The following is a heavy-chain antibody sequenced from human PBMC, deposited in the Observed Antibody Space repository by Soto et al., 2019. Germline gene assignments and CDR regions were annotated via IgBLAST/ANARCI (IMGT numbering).Heavy chain of an antibody. CDR3: ARATGDMVAVPPVAFDY. CDR2: ISSRSSYI. J-gene: IGHJ4*02. CDR1: GYPLHNYW. Sequence: GRYLRLSCAASGYPLHNYWMHWVRQAPGKGLEWVSSISSRSSYIYYADSMKGRFTISRDNAKNSLYLQMNSLRAEDTAVYYCARATGDMVAVPPVAFDYWGQGTLVTVSS. V-gene: IGHV3-21*01. D-gene: IGHD2-2*01.